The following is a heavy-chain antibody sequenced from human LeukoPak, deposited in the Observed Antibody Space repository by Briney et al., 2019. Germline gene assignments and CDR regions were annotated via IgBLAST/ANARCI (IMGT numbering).Heavy chain of an antibody. Sequence: SETLSLTCTVSGGTISSYYWSWIRQPPGQGREWIGYIYTSGSTNYNPSLKGRVTISVDTSKNQFSLKLSSVTAADTAVYYCARGGSYYLPFDYWGQGTLVTVSS. J-gene: IGHJ4*02. D-gene: IGHD1-26*01. CDR3: ARGGSYYLPFDY. CDR1: GGTISSYY. V-gene: IGHV4-4*09. CDR2: IYTSGST.